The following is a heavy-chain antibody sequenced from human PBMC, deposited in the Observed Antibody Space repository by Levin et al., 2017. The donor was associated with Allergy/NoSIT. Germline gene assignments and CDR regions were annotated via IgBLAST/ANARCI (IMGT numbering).Heavy chain of an antibody. Sequence: SETLSLTCTVSGGSISSYYWSWIRQPPGKGLEWIGYIYYSGSTNYNPSLKSRVTISVDTSKNQFSLKLSSVTAADTAVYYCARVVAVAASVGFDIWGQGTMVTVSS. V-gene: IGHV4-59*01. J-gene: IGHJ3*02. CDR1: GGSISSYY. CDR2: IYYSGST. CDR3: ARVVAVAASVGFDI. D-gene: IGHD6-19*01.